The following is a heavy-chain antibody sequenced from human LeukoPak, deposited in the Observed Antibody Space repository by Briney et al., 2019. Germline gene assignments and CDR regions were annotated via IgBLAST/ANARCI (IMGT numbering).Heavy chain of an antibody. Sequence: GGSLRLSCTASGFTFSTYWMNWVRQAPGKGPEWVANIKQDGSEKYYVDSVKGRFTISRDNAKNSLYLQMNSLRAEDTAVYYCAAESTVSTGAFDMWGQGTMVTVSS. CDR2: IKQDGSEK. CDR3: AAESTVSTGAFDM. V-gene: IGHV3-7*01. D-gene: IGHD4-11*01. CDR1: GFTFSTYW. J-gene: IGHJ3*02.